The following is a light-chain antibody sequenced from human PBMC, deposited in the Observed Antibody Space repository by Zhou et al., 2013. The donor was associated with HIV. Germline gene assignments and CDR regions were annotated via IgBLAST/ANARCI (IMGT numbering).Light chain of an antibody. CDR1: QNISSN. CDR3: QQSYSAPMYT. Sequence: DIQMTQSPSSLSTSVGDRVTITCRASQNISSNLNWYQQKPGKAPKLLIYAASSLQSGVPSRFSGSGSGTEFTLTISSLQPGDFATYYCQQSYSAPMYTFGQGTKLEIK. CDR2: AAS. J-gene: IGKJ2*01. V-gene: IGKV1-39*01.